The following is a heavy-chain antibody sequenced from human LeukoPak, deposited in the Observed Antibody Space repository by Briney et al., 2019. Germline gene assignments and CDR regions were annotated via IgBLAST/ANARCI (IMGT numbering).Heavy chain of an antibody. D-gene: IGHD6-13*01. CDR3: AMAYSSSWYYFDY. Sequence: SETLSLTCTVSGXSISTYYWSWIRQPPGKGLEWIGYIHYSGSTNYNPSLKSRVTMSVDTSKNQFSLRLSSVTAADTAVYYCAMAYSSSWYYFDYWGQGTLVTVSS. J-gene: IGHJ4*02. CDR1: GXSISTYY. V-gene: IGHV4-59*01. CDR2: IHYSGST.